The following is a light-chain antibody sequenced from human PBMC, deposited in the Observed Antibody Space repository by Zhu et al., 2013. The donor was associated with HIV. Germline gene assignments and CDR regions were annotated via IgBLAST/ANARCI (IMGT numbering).Light chain of an antibody. J-gene: IGKJ1*01. CDR3: LQHNAFWT. V-gene: IGKV1-12*01. Sequence: DIQMTQSPSSVSASVGDRVTITCRASQGIRTWLAWYQQKPGKAPNLLIYAASSLQSGVPSRFSGSGSGTDFTLTISSLQPEDFATYYCLQHNAFWTFGQGTKVAIK. CDR1: QGIRTW. CDR2: AAS.